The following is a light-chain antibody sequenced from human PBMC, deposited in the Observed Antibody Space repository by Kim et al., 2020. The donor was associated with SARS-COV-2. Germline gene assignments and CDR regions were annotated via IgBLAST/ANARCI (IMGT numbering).Light chain of an antibody. Sequence: SYELTQSPSVSVAPGKTARITCGGNNMGSKSVHWYQQKPGQAPVLVIYYDSDRPSGIPERFSGSNSGNTATLTISRVEAGDEADYYCQVWDSSSDPPIFGGGTQLTVL. CDR2: YDS. CDR1: NMGSKS. J-gene: IGLJ2*01. CDR3: QVWDSSSDPPI. V-gene: IGLV3-21*04.